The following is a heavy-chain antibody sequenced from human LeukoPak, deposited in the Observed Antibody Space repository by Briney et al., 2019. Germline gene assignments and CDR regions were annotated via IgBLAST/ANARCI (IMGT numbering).Heavy chain of an antibody. Sequence: GGSLRLSCAASGFTFHHYAIHWVRQVPGKGLEWVSGISWNSGSIGYADSVKGRFTISRDNAENSVYLQMNSLRAEDTALYYCAKDKAPLYSGYDWDLDFWGQGTLVTVSS. V-gene: IGHV3-9*01. CDR1: GFTFHHYA. D-gene: IGHD5-12*01. CDR2: ISWNSGSI. J-gene: IGHJ4*02. CDR3: AKDKAPLYSGYDWDLDF.